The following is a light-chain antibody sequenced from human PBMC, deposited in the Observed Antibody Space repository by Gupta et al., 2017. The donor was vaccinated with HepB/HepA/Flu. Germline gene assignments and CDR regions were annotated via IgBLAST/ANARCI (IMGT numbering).Light chain of an antibody. CDR3: ATWDDRLSGVV. CDR2: NSN. J-gene: IGLJ3*02. CDR1: RSNIGSNA. Sequence: QSILTQPPSASGTPGQRAIISCSGSRSNIGSNAVNWYQQLPGTAPKLLIYNSNERPSGVPDRVSGSRSGASASLAISGLQSVDEANYYCATWDDRLSGVVFGGGTRLTVL. V-gene: IGLV1-44*01.